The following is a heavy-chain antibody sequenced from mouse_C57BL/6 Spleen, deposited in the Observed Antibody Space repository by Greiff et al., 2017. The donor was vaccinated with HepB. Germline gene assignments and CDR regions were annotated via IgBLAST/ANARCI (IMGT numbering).Heavy chain of an antibody. J-gene: IGHJ1*03. Sequence: VQLQQSGAELVMPGASVKLSCKASGYTFTSYWMHWVKQRPGQGLEWIGEIDPSDSYTNYNQKFKGKSTLTADKSSSTAYMQLSSLTSEDSAVYYCARWETGTRYFDVWGTGTTVTVSS. D-gene: IGHD4-1*01. V-gene: IGHV1-69*01. CDR3: ARWETGTRYFDV. CDR2: IDPSDSYT. CDR1: GYTFTSYW.